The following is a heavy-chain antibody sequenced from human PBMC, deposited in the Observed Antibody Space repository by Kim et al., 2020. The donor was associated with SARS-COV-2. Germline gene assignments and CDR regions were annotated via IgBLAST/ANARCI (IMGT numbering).Heavy chain of an antibody. J-gene: IGHJ4*02. D-gene: IGHD4-4*01. CDR3: ARSPYSTMLDN. V-gene: IGHV3-74*01. Sequence: GGSLRLSCTASGFTFTTYWMHWVRQAPGKGLVWLSRVNVDMTTINYADSVEGRFTVSRDNAKNTLYLQMDSLRDEDTAVYYCARSPYSTMLDNWGQGT. CDR1: GFTFTTYW. CDR2: VNVDMTTI.